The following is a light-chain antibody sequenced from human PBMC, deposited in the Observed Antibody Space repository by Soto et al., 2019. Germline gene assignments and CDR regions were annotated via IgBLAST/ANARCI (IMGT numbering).Light chain of an antibody. CDR3: CSYTGSPTPFD. CDR2: DVT. CDR1: SSDVGAYNY. V-gene: IGLV2-11*01. J-gene: IGLJ1*01. Sequence: QSVLTQPRSVSGSPGQSVTISCTGTSSDVGAYNYVSWYRQHPGKAPKLIIYDVTKRPSGVPARFSGSKSGNTASLIIFGLQADDEADYSCCSYTGSPTPFDFGGGTKVTDL.